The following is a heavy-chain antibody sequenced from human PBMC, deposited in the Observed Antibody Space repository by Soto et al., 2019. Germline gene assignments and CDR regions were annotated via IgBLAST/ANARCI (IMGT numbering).Heavy chain of an antibody. J-gene: IGHJ5*02. CDR2: INHSGST. CDR1: GGSFSDYF. D-gene: IGHD1-1*01. Sequence: SETLSLTCAVYGGSFSDYFWTWIRQPPGKGLEWIGEINHSGSTNFNPSLKSRVAISADTSRNQFSLRVTSVTAADTAVYYCVRDGTKNLRDWFDPWGQGILVTVSS. V-gene: IGHV4-34*01. CDR3: VRDGTKNLRDWFDP.